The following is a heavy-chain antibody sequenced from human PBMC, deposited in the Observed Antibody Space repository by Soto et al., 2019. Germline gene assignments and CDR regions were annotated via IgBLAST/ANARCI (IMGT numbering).Heavy chain of an antibody. V-gene: IGHV3-30*18. J-gene: IGHJ3*02. D-gene: IGHD6-19*01. CDR2: ISYDGSNK. CDR3: AKDGSSGWYGATFDI. CDR1: GFTFSSYG. Sequence: QVQLVESGGGVVQPGRSLRLSCAASGFTFSSYGMHWVRQAPGKGLEWVAVISYDGSNKYYADSVKGRFTISRDNSKNTLYLQMNSLRAEDTAVYYCAKDGSSGWYGATFDIWGQGTMVTVSS.